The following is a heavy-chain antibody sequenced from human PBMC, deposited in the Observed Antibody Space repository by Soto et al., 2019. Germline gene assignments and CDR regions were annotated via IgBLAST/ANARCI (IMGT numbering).Heavy chain of an antibody. CDR2: IKSKTDGGTT. D-gene: IGHD3-22*01. J-gene: IGHJ5*02. CDR3: TTEKYYYASSAYTNWFDP. V-gene: IGHV3-15*07. Sequence: GGSLRLSCAASGFTFSNAWMNWVRQAPGKGLEWVGRIKSKTDGGTTDYAAPVKGRFTISRDGAKNTLYLQMNSLKTEDTAVYYCTTEKYYYASSAYTNWFDPWGQGTLVTVSS. CDR1: GFTFSNAW.